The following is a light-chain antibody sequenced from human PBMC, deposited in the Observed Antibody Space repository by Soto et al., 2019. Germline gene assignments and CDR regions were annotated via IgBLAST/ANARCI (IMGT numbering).Light chain of an antibody. CDR3: SSYTSSSTNV. CDR2: DVS. Sequence: QSALTQPASVSGSPGQSITISCTGTSSDVGGYNYVSWYQQHPGKAPKLMIYDVSNRPSGVSNRFSGSKSGNTASLTISELQADDEADYYCSSYTSSSTNVFGTGTKVTVL. CDR1: SSDVGGYNY. J-gene: IGLJ1*01. V-gene: IGLV2-14*01.